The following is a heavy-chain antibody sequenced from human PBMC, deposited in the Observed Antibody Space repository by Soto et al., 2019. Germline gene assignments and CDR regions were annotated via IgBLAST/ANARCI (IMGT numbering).Heavy chain of an antibody. CDR2: IYPGDSDT. CDR3: ARLLSEGYYYSMDV. J-gene: IGHJ6*02. Sequence: GESLKISCKGSGYSFTSYWIAWVRQMPGKGLEWMGVIYPGDSDTRYSPSFQGHVTISADKSSNTAYLQWDSLRASDSAMYYCARLLSEGYYYSMDVWGQGTTVTVSS. CDR1: GYSFTSYW. V-gene: IGHV5-51*01.